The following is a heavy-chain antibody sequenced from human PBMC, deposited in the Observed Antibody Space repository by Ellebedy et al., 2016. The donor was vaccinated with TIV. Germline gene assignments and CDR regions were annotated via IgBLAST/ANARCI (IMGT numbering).Heavy chain of an antibody. Sequence: GESLKISCAASGFNFDTPVMSWNRQPPGRRLDSVSSINSGGEATHFSDSVNGRFTISRDNSKRTLDPPMTSLGIEDTVMYYCAREGLSSGHCGAFDIWGLGTMVTVSS. V-gene: IGHV3-23*01. CDR2: INSGGEAT. J-gene: IGHJ3*02. D-gene: IGHD6-19*01. CDR1: GFNFDTPV. CDR3: AREGLSSGHCGAFDI.